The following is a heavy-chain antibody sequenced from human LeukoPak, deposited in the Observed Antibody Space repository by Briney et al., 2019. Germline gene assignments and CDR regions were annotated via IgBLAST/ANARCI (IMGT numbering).Heavy chain of an antibody. V-gene: IGHV3-9*01. CDR3: AKAMTMVRGVIPFYYYYGMDV. J-gene: IGHJ6*02. Sequence: GGSLRLSCAASGFTFDDYAMHWVRQAPGKGLEWVSGISWNSGSIGYADSVKGRFTISRDNAKNSLYLQMNSLRAEDTALYYCAKAMTMVRGVIPFYYYYGMDVWGQGTTVTVSS. CDR1: GFTFDDYA. CDR2: ISWNSGSI. D-gene: IGHD3-10*01.